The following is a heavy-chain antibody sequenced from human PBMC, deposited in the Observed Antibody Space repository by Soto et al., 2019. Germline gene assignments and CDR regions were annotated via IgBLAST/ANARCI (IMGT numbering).Heavy chain of an antibody. D-gene: IGHD6-19*01. Sequence: QVQLVESGGGVVQPGRSLRLSCAASGFTFSSYAMHWVRQAPGKGPEWVAVISYDGTNKYYADSVKGRFTISRDNSKNTRYLQMNSLRAEDTAVYYWARGDSGWYSSYFDYWGQGTLVTVSS. CDR2: ISYDGTNK. J-gene: IGHJ4*02. CDR3: ARGDSGWYSSYFDY. CDR1: GFTFSSYA. V-gene: IGHV3-30-3*01.